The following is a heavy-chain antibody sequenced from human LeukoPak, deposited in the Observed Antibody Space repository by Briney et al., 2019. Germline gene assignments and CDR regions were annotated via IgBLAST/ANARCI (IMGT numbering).Heavy chain of an antibody. CDR3: ASIAAAGPHNWFDP. D-gene: IGHD6-13*01. V-gene: IGHV1-69*13. J-gene: IGHJ5*02. CDR1: GGTFSSYA. CDR2: IIPIFGTA. Sequence: ASVKVSCKASGGTFSSYAISWARQAPGQGLEWMGGIIPIFGTANYAQKFRGRVTITADESTSAAYMELSSLRSEDTAVYYCASIAAAGPHNWFDPWGQGTLVTVSS.